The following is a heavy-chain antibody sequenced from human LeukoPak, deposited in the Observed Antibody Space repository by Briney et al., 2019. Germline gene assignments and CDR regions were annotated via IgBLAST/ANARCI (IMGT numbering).Heavy chain of an antibody. D-gene: IGHD5-12*01. Sequence: SETLSLTCTVSGASISSDYWSWIRQPPGKGLEWIGNIYYSGSANYNPSLQSRVTMSLDTSRNQLSLRLTSVTAADTAVYYCARGGYSGYDYWGQGTLVTVSS. CDR3: ARGGYSGYDY. CDR1: GASISSDY. J-gene: IGHJ4*02. V-gene: IGHV4-59*01. CDR2: IYYSGSA.